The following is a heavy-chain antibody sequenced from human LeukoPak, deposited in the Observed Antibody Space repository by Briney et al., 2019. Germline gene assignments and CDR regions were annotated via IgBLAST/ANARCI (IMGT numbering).Heavy chain of an antibody. CDR3: AREAIYDSSGYHLFDY. CDR2: ISSSSSTI. D-gene: IGHD3-22*01. CDR1: GLTFSSYS. V-gene: IGHV3-48*01. Sequence: GGSLRLSCAASGLTFSSYSMNWVRQAPGKGLEWVPYISSSSSTIYYADSVKGRFTISRDNAKNSLYLQMNSLRAEDTAVYYCAREAIYDSSGYHLFDYWGQGTLVTVSS. J-gene: IGHJ4*02.